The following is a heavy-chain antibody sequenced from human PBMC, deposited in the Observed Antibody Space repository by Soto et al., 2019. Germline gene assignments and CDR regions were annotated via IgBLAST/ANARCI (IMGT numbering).Heavy chain of an antibody. CDR1: GYTFTSYG. J-gene: IGHJ4*02. CDR2: ISGYDAST. D-gene: IGHD1-26*01. Sequence: GASVKVSCKASGYTFTSYGLSWVRQAPGQGLEWMGWISGYDASTSYAQNLQGRVTMTTDTSTTTAYMELRSLTPDDTAVYYCARDFGGSNYESALYYWVQGTLVTVSS. CDR3: ARDFGGSNYESALYY. V-gene: IGHV1-18*04.